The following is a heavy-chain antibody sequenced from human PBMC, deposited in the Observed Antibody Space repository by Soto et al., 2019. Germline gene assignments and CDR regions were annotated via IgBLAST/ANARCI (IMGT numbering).Heavy chain of an antibody. Sequence: QVQLVESGGGVVQPGGSLRLSCAASGFTFSRYGMHWVRQAPGKGLEWVAIIWNDGNDKYYADSVKGRFTISRDTSKNTLFLQMNSLRAEDTAVYYCARRQNDYHNFYMDVWGRGTTVTVSS. CDR1: GFTFSRYG. CDR2: IWNDGNDK. D-gene: IGHD1-1*01. CDR3: ARRQNDYHNFYMDV. V-gene: IGHV3-33*01. J-gene: IGHJ6*03.